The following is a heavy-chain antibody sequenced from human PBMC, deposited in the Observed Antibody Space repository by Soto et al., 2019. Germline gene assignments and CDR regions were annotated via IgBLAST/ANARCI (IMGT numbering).Heavy chain of an antibody. CDR1: GYSFTSYW. Sequence: GESLKISCKGSGYSFTSYWIGWVRQMPGKGLEWMGIIYPGDSDTRYSPSFQGQVTISADKSISTAYLQWSSLKASDTAMYYCARHGAYYDFWSGRPGGMDVWGQGTTVTVS. V-gene: IGHV5-51*01. D-gene: IGHD3-3*01. CDR3: ARHGAYYDFWSGRPGGMDV. J-gene: IGHJ6*02. CDR2: IYPGDSDT.